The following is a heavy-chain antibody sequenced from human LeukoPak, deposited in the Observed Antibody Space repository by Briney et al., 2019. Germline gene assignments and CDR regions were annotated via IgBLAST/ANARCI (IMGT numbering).Heavy chain of an antibody. V-gene: IGHV1-18*01. Sequence: ASVKVSCKASGYTFTSYGISWLRQAPGQGLEWMGWINPYNANTNYAQKLQGRVTMTRDTSISTAYMELSRLRSDDTAVYYCARVAGDAFDIWGQGTMVTVSS. D-gene: IGHD2-15*01. J-gene: IGHJ3*02. CDR1: GYTFTSYG. CDR3: ARVAGDAFDI. CDR2: INPYNANT.